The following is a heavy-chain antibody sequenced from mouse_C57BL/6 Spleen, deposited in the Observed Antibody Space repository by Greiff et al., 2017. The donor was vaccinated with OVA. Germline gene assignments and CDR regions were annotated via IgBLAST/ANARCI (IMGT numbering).Heavy chain of an antibody. J-gene: IGHJ3*01. CDR3: ARDYYGSSPFAY. CDR1: GYTFTSYG. Sequence: VQLQQSGAELARPGASVKLSCKASGYTFTSYGISWVKQRTGQGLEWIGGIYPRSGNTYYNEKFKGKATLTADKSSSTAYMELRSLTSEDSAVYFCARDYYGSSPFAYWGQGTLVTVSA. CDR2: IYPRSGNT. D-gene: IGHD1-1*01. V-gene: IGHV1-81*01.